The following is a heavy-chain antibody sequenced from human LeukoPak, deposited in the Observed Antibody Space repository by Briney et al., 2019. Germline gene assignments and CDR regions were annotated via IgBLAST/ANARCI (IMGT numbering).Heavy chain of an antibody. Sequence: GGSLRLSCAASGFTFSSYAMSWVRQAPGKGLEWVSTISDSDDSTYYADSVKGRFTISRDNSKNTLYLQMNSLRAEDTAVYYCAPGTGGYWGQGTLVTVSS. CDR1: GFTFSSYA. J-gene: IGHJ4*02. D-gene: IGHD1-1*01. CDR2: ISDSDDST. CDR3: APGTGGY. V-gene: IGHV3-23*01.